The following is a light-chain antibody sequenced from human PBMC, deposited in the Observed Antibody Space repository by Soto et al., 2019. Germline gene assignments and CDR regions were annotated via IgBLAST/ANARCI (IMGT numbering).Light chain of an antibody. CDR3: QRYDDPPLT. J-gene: IGKJ4*01. CDR2: AAS. V-gene: IGKV1-27*01. Sequence: DIQMTQSPSALSASVVERVSMTCRASQDISNYLVWYQQQPGKVPKLLIYAASTLHSGVPSRFSGSGSGTDFTLTISSLQPEDIGTYYCQRYDDPPLTFGGGTNVDIK. CDR1: QDISNY.